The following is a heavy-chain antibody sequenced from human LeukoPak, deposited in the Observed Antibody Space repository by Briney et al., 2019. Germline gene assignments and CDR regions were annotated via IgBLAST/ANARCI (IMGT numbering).Heavy chain of an antibody. J-gene: IGHJ4*02. CDR1: GGSISSSDYY. V-gene: IGHV4-39*02. CDR3: ARGTFDFDY. CDR2: IYYSGST. D-gene: IGHD1-1*01. Sequence: KPSETLSLTCTVSGGSISSSDYYWGWIRQPPGKGLEWIGSIYYSGSTYYNPSLKSRVNISIDTSKNHFSLKLSSVTAADTAVYYCARGTFDFDYWGQGTLVTVSS.